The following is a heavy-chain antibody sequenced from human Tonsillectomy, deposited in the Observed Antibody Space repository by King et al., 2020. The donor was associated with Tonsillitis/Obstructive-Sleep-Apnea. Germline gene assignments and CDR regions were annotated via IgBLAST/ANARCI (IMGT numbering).Heavy chain of an antibody. CDR1: GYTFTSYV. J-gene: IGHJ6*02. V-gene: IGHV1-18*01. CDR3: ARITGDDYNPQLRSMDV. D-gene: IGHD5-24*01. CDR2: ISAYNGNR. Sequence: QLVQSGAEVKKPGASVKVSCKASGYTFTSYVISWVRQAPGQGLEWMGWISAYNGNRNYAQNLQGRVTMTTDTSTSTAYMELRSLRSDDTAVYYCARITGDDYNPQLRSMDVWGQGTAVTVSS.